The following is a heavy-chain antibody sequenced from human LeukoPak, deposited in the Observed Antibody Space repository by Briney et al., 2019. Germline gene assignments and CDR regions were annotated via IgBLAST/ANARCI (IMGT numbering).Heavy chain of an antibody. V-gene: IGHV3-74*01. D-gene: IGHD6-19*01. J-gene: IGHJ4*02. CDR2: INSDGSST. CDR3: ARVGETVALDY. Sequence: GGSLRLSCAASGFTFSSYWMHWVRQAPGKGLVWVSRINSDGSSTSYADSVKGRFTISRDNAKNTLYLQMNSLRAEDTAVYYCARVGETVALDYWGQGTLVTVSS. CDR1: GFTFSSYW.